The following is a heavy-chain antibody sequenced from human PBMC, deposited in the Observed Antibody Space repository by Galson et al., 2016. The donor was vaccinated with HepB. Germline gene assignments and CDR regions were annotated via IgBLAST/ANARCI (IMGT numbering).Heavy chain of an antibody. CDR2: IIPVLGKT. CDR1: EGTFSRYV. V-gene: IGHV1-69*04. J-gene: IGHJ6*02. Sequence: SVKVSCKASEGTFSRYVIRWVRQAPGQGLEWMGTIIPVLGKTNYAQKFQGRVTITADKSTTTAYMELSSLRSEDTAVYYCATDRPDPGVFGVVTIPDKYYYYYGMDVWGQGTTVTVSS. CDR3: ATDRPDPGVFGVVTIPDKYYYYYGMDV. D-gene: IGHD3-3*01.